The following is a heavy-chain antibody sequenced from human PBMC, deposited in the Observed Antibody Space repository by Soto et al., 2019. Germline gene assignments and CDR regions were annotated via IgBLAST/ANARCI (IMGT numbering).Heavy chain of an antibody. J-gene: IGHJ3*01. CDR2: IIPLGSSQ. V-gene: IGHV1-69*04. CDR1: GATYSPFIAYA. D-gene: IGHD2-8*01. CDR3: ASSLNRCAGDRYSVYAAFDL. Sequence: QVQLVQSGAEVKKPGSLLKVSCKASGATYSPFIAYAISWLRQAPGQGLEWMGSIIPLGSSQHYAEGFQGRATISADSSTFTVSLELTNLTSCDAAVYFRASSLNRCAGDRYSVYAAFDLWGQGTAATVYS.